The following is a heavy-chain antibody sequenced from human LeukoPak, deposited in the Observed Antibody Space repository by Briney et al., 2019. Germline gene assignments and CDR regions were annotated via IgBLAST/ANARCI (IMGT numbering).Heavy chain of an antibody. CDR1: GYTFTGYY. J-gene: IGHJ4*02. CDR3: ARDYGSGSYFGIGLDY. V-gene: IGHV1-2*02. D-gene: IGHD3-10*01. Sequence: GASVKVSCKASGYTFTGYYMHWVRQAPGQGLEWMGWINPNSGDTNYSQKFQGRVSMTRDTSINTAYMELSRLTSDDTAVYYCARDYGSGSYFGIGLDYWGQGTLVTVSS. CDR2: INPNSGDT.